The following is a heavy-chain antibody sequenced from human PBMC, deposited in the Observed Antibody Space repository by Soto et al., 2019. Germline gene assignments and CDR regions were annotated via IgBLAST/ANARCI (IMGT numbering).Heavy chain of an antibody. J-gene: IGHJ4*02. V-gene: IGHV1-18*01. CDR2: ISGYDGNT. CDR3: AREKWFGQTPFDS. CDR1: GFTLNEFG. D-gene: IGHD3-10*01. Sequence: QVQLVQSGAEVQKSGASVKVFFKASGFTLNEFGVCWVRQAPGQGREWMVCISGYDGNTNFAQKYEGRVTMTIDSSTITAYMELRNLRSADTAMYYCAREKWFGQTPFDSWGQGTLVTVSS.